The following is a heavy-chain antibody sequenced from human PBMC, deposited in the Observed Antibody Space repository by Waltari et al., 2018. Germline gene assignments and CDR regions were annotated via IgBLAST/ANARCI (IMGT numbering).Heavy chain of an antibody. CDR3: ARNRPPLYGSGSYSFWGYMDV. Sequence: QVQLVQSGAEVKKPGSSVKVSCKASGGTFSSYAISWVRQAPGQGLEWMGGIIPIFGTANYAQKFQGRVTITTDESTSTAYMELSSLRSEDTAVYYCARNRPPLYGSGSYSFWGYMDVWGKGTTVTVSS. D-gene: IGHD3-10*01. CDR1: GGTFSSYA. J-gene: IGHJ6*03. CDR2: IIPIFGTA. V-gene: IGHV1-69*05.